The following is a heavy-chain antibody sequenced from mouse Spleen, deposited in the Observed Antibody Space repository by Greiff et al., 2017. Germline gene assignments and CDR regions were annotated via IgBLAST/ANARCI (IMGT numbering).Heavy chain of an antibody. CDR1: GYTFTDYE. Sequence: QVQLQQSGAELVRPGASVTLSCKASGYTFTDYEMHWVKQTPVHGLEWIGAIDPETGGTAYNQKFKGKAILTADKSSSTAYMELRSLTSEDSAVYYCTREARYGYDGYYFDYWGQGTTLTVSS. V-gene: IGHV1-15*01. CDR3: TREARYGYDGYYFDY. J-gene: IGHJ2*01. D-gene: IGHD2-2*01. CDR2: IDPETGGT.